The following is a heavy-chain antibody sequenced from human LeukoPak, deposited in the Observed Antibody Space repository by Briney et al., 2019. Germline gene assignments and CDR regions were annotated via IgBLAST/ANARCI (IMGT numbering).Heavy chain of an antibody. CDR1: GFTFSNGW. D-gene: IGHD3-22*01. V-gene: IGHV3-15*01. Sequence: GGSLRLSCAASGFTFSNGWMSWVRQAPRKGLEWVGQIKTESDGATTDYAAPVKGRFTISRDDSKNTLFLQMNSLKTEDTAVYYCTTLYMIGEGYWGQGTLVTVSS. CDR3: TTLYMIGEGY. J-gene: IGHJ4*02. CDR2: IKTESDGATT.